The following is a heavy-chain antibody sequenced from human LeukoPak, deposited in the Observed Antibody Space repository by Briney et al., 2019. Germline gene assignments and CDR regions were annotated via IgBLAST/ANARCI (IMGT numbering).Heavy chain of an antibody. J-gene: IGHJ5*02. CDR1: GGSFSGYY. V-gene: IGHV4-34*01. D-gene: IGHD3-10*01. Sequence: SETLSLTCAVYGGSFSGYYWSWIRQPPGKGLEWIGEINHSGSTNYNPSLKSRVTISVDTSKNQFSLKLSSVTAADTAVYYCARSRGSFEANYCGSGSRWFDPWGQGTLVTVSS. CDR3: ARSRGSFEANYCGSGSRWFDP. CDR2: INHSGST.